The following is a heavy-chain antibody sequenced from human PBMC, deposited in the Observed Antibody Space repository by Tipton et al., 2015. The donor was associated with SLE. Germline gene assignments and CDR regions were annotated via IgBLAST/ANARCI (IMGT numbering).Heavy chain of an antibody. CDR2: INPNSGGT. D-gene: IGHD7-27*01. J-gene: IGHJ4*02. CDR1: GGTFSSYA. Sequence: QLVQSGAEVKKPGSSVKVSCKASGGTFSSYAISWVRQAPGQGLEWMGRINPNSGGTNYAQKLQGRVTMTTDTSTSTAYMELRSLRSDDTAVYYCAREKGVGNFDYWGQGTLVTVSS. V-gene: IGHV1-18*01. CDR3: AREKGVGNFDY.